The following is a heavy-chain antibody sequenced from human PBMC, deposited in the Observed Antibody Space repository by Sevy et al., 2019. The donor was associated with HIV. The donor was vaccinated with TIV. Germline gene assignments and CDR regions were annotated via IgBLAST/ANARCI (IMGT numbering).Heavy chain of an antibody. D-gene: IGHD3-10*01. CDR3: ARGHVWSSWFDP. V-gene: IGHV4-59*01. CDR1: GGSISSYY. J-gene: IGHJ5*02. Sequence: SETLSLTCTVSGGSISSYYWSWIRQPPGKGLEWIGYIYYSGSTNYNPSLKSRVTISVDTSKNQFSLKLSSVTAADTAVYYCARGHVWSSWFDPWGQGTLVTVS. CDR2: IYYSGST.